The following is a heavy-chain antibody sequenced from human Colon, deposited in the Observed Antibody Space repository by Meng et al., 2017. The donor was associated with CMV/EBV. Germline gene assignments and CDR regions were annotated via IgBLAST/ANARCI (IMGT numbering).Heavy chain of an antibody. CDR1: GPMFSKYA. V-gene: IGHV3-30*04. CDR2: MSYDESKT. D-gene: IGHD3-10*01. J-gene: IGHJ6*02. CDR3: ARPRGTYYYGTGMDV. Sequence: GESLKIPCAASGPMFSKYAMHWVRQAPGKGLEWVARMSYDESKTYYADSVQGRFTISRDISAETLYLEMNNLTPEDTAVYYCARPRGTYYYGTGMDVWGQGTTVTVSS.